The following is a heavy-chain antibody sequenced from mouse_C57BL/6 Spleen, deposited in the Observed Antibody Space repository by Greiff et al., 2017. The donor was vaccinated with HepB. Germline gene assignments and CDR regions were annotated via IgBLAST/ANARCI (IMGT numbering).Heavy chain of an antibody. Sequence: VQLKESGPGLVKPSQSLSLTCSVTGYSITSGYYWNWIRQFPGNKLEWMGYISYDGSNNYNPSLKNRISITRDTSKNQFFLKLNSVTTEDTATYYCARLAITTVRVFDYWGQGTTLTVSS. J-gene: IGHJ2*01. CDR2: ISYDGSN. CDR1: GYSITSGYY. D-gene: IGHD1-1*01. CDR3: ARLAITTVRVFDY. V-gene: IGHV3-6*01.